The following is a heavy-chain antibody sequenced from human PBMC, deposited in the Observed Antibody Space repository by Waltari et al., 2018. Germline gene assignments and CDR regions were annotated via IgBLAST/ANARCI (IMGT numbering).Heavy chain of an antibody. Sequence: QMQLVESGGGVVQPGGSLRLSCRGSALNFNNYAMQWVRQAPGKGLEWVALISYHGSNKYYADSVRGRFGISRDTSKNTVDLQMDSVRHEDTAVYFCARGRSADGYITDLWGQGTLVTVSS. V-gene: IGHV3-30*09. CDR1: ALNFNNYA. J-gene: IGHJ5*02. D-gene: IGHD5-12*01. CDR2: ISYHGSNK. CDR3: ARGRSADGYITDL.